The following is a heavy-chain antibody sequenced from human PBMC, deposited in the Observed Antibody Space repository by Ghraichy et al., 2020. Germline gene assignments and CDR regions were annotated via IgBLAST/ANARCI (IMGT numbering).Heavy chain of an antibody. J-gene: IGHJ5*02. D-gene: IGHD3-16*01. CDR2: IYYRGAT. CDR1: NGSINDYY. V-gene: IGHV4-59*01. CDR3: ARTNLRYSNGNAYSWFDP. Sequence: SETLSLTCTVSNGSINDYYWSWIRQPPGKGLEWIGYIYYRGATKYRPSLKSRVSMSVDTSKSQFSLKLTSVTAADTAVYYCARTNLRYSNGNAYSWFDPSGPRTLVTVSS.